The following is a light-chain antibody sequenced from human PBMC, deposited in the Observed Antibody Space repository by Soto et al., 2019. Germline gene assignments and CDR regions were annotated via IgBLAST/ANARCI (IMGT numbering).Light chain of an antibody. CDR3: QQYNSYSGT. CDR1: TSIRSW. J-gene: IGKJ2*02. Sequence: DIQMTQSPSPLSASAGDRVPITSRASTSIRSWLAWYQQKPGKAPKPLIHKASSLESGVPSGFSGGAAGTEFTLTISSLQPDDFATYYCQQYNSYSGTFGQGTKVEIK. V-gene: IGKV1-5*03. CDR2: KAS.